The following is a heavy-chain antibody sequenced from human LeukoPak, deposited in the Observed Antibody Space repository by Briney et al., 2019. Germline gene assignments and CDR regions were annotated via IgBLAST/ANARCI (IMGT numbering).Heavy chain of an antibody. J-gene: IGHJ4*02. D-gene: IGHD6-13*01. CDR1: GFTFSSYA. CDR3: ARVEYSSSWYEGY. V-gene: IGHV3-30-3*01. CDR2: ISYDGSNK. Sequence: GGSLRLSCAASGFTFSSYAMHWVCQAPGKGLEWVAVISYDGSNKYYADSVKGRFTISRDNSKNTLYLQMNSLRAEDTAVYYCARVEYSSSWYEGYWGQGTLVTVSS.